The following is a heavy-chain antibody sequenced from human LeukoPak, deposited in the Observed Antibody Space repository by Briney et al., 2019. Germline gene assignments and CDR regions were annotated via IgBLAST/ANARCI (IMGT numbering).Heavy chain of an antibody. V-gene: IGHV4-34*01. J-gene: IGHJ4*02. CDR1: GGSFSPYY. CDR3: ARGGFYCGGDCYVDY. CDR2: INHSGST. Sequence: SETLSLTCAVYGGSFSPYYWSWIRQPPGKGLEWIGEINHSGSTNYNPSLRSRVTISVDTSKNQFSLRLSSVTAADTAVYHCARGGFYCGGDCYVDYWGQGTLVTVSS. D-gene: IGHD2-21*02.